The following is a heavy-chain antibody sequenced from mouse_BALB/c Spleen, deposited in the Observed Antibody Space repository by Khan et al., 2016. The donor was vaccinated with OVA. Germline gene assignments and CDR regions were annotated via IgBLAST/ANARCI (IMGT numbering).Heavy chain of an antibody. CDR3: NAGYFDY. V-gene: IGHV14-4*02. CDR1: GFNIKDYY. J-gene: IGHJ2*01. Sequence: VQLKQSGAELVRSGASVKLSCTASGFNIKDYYMHWVKQRPGQGLEWIGWIDPETGDTEYAPKFQGKATMTADTSSNTAYLQLSSLTSEDTAVYYCNAGYFDYWGQGTTLTVSS. CDR2: IDPETGDT.